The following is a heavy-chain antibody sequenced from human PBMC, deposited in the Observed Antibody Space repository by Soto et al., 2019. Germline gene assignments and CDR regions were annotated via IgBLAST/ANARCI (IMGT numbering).Heavy chain of an antibody. CDR1: GFTFSSYS. CDR2: ISSSSSTI. Sequence: GGSLRLSCAASGFTFSSYSMNWVRQAPGKGLEWVSYISSSSSTIYYADSVKGRFTISRDNAKNSLYLQMNNLRAEDTAVYYCARAAREAVVVVAATTPTYYFDYWGQGTLVTVSS. D-gene: IGHD2-15*01. V-gene: IGHV3-48*01. J-gene: IGHJ4*02. CDR3: ARAAREAVVVVAATTPTYYFDY.